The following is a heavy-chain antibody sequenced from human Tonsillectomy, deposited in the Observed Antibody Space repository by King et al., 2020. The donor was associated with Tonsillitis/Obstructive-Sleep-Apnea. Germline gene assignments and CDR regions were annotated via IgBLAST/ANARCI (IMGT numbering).Heavy chain of an antibody. CDR1: GFTFSTYP. Sequence: VQLVESGGGLVQPGGSLRLSCAASGFTFSTYPMAWVRQAPGKGLEWVSGISASGGVIYYADSVKGRFTISRDNSKDTVYLQMTSLRAEDTALYYCAKRATVSSFYYYMDVWGKGTTVTVSS. CDR3: AKRATVSSFYYYMDV. D-gene: IGHD6-6*01. V-gene: IGHV3-23*04. J-gene: IGHJ6*03. CDR2: ISASGGVI.